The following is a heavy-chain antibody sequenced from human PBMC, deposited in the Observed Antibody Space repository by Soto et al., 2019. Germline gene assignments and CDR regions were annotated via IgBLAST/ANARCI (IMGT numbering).Heavy chain of an antibody. V-gene: IGHV4-39*01. J-gene: IGHJ6*02. CDR3: APLSVSLSGPYGIHV. CDR2: MLSSGRT. D-gene: IGHD2-15*01. CDR1: GYSVSSSDYY. Sequence: SETLSLTCSVSGYSVSSSDYYWAWIRQPPGKGLEWIGSMLSSGRTYYNPSLKSRVTMSVDTSKNQFSVRLNSVTASDTAVYYCAPLSVSLSGPYGIHVWGQGTTVTVSS.